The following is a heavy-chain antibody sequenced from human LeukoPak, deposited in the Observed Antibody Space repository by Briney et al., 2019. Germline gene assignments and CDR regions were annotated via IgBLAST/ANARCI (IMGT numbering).Heavy chain of an antibody. J-gene: IGHJ5*02. V-gene: IGHV4-39*01. Sequence: SETLSLTCTVSGGSISSSSDYWAWIRQPPGKGLEWIGSIYYSGSTNHNPSLKSRVTISVDTSKNQFSLRLRSVTAADTAVYYCARLGCSGSSCYAVGDWFDPWGQGTLVTVSS. CDR2: IYYSGST. CDR3: ARLGCSGSSCYAVGDWFDP. D-gene: IGHD2-15*01. CDR1: GGSISSSSDY.